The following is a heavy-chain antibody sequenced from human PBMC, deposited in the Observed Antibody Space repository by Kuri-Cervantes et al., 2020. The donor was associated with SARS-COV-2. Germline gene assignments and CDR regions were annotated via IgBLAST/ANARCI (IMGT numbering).Heavy chain of an antibody. CDR1: GYSISSGYY. V-gene: IGHV4-38-2*01. D-gene: IGHD2-2*01. J-gene: IGHJ4*02. CDR2: IYHSGST. Sequence: SETLSLTCAVSGYSISSGYYWGWIRQPPGKGLEWIGSIYHSGSTHYNPSLKSRVTISVDTSKNQFSLKLSSVTAADTAVYYCARQGGIVVVPAALWGQGTLVTVSS. CDR3: ARQGGIVVVPAAL.